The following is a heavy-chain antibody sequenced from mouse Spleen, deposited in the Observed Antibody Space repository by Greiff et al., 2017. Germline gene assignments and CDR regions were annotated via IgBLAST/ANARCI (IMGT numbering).Heavy chain of an antibody. J-gene: IGHJ3*01. CDR1: GYSFTGYN. D-gene: IGHD2-4*01. CDR3: ARYDYDDTLAY. Sequence: EVKLQESGAELMKPGASVKISCKASGYSFTGYNMNWVKQSNGKSLEWIGNIDPYYGGTSYNQKFKGKATLTVDKSSSTAYMQLKSLTSEDSAVYYCARYDYDDTLAYWGQGTLVTVSA. CDR2: IDPYYGGT. V-gene: IGHV1S135*01.